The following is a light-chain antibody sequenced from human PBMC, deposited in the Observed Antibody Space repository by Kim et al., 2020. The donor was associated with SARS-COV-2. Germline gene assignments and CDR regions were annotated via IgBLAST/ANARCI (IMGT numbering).Light chain of an antibody. CDR1: RSNIGEGYD. Sequence: QSVLTQPPSVSGAPGQRVSISCTGSRSNIGEGYDAHWYQQFPGRAAKLLIYASTHRPSGVPDRFSGSKSGTSASLVITGLQPEDEADYYCQSFDSSLSRFYVFGTGTKVTVL. V-gene: IGLV1-40*01. CDR2: AST. CDR3: QSFDSSLSRFYV. J-gene: IGLJ1*01.